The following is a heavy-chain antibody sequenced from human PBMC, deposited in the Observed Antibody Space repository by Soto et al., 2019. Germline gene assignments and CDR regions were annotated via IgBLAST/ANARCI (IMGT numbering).Heavy chain of an antibody. Sequence: EVQLVESGGGTVQPGGSLRLSCAASASTVSNYNMNWDRQAPGRGLEWVSYISSSRSAVYYADSVKGRFNNSTDKAKKSLYLQMTSLRDEDTAVYYCARVNYYYDSSDYSQNRVFDYWGQGTLVIVSS. CDR3: ARVNYYYDSSDYSQNRVFDY. CDR1: ASTVSNYN. D-gene: IGHD3-22*01. V-gene: IGHV3-48*02. J-gene: IGHJ4*02. CDR2: ISSSRSAV.